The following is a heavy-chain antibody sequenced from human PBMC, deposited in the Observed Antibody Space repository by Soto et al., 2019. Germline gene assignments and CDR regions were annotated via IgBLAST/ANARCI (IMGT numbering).Heavy chain of an antibody. CDR3: ARANVAAAGTWYYGMDV. D-gene: IGHD6-13*01. CDR1: GGSIRTYY. V-gene: IGHV4-59*01. J-gene: IGHJ6*02. CDR2: IYHSGST. Sequence: SETLSLTCTVSGGSIRTYYWNWIRQPPGRGLEWIGYIYHSGSTNYNSSLKSRVTMSVDTSKSQFSLKLSSVTAADTAVYYCARANVAAAGTWYYGMDVWGQGTTVTVSS.